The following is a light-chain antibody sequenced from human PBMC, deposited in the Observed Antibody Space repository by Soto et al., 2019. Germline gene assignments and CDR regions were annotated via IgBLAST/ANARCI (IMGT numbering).Light chain of an antibody. V-gene: IGLV2-11*01. Sequence: QSALTQPRSVSGSPGQSVTISCTGTSSDVGGYNYVSWYQQHPGKAPKLMIYDVSKQPSGVPDRFSGSKSGNTASLTISGLQAEDEADYYCCSYAGSYTSPYVFGTGTKLTVL. CDR1: SSDVGGYNY. J-gene: IGLJ1*01. CDR2: DVS. CDR3: CSYAGSYTSPYV.